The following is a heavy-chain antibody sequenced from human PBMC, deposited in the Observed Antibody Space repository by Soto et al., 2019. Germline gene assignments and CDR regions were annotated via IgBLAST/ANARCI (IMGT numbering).Heavy chain of an antibody. Sequence: EVQLVESGGGPAQFGGSLRLSCAASGFTFSNYWMHWVRQVPGKGLVWVSRIKGDETSTGYADSVKGQFTIFRDNVKNTLYLQMNSLRAEDTAVYYCARGVSGYDGFDYWGQGTLVTVSS. CDR2: IKGDETST. CDR1: GFTFSNYW. D-gene: IGHD5-12*01. CDR3: ARGVSGYDGFDY. V-gene: IGHV3-74*01. J-gene: IGHJ4*02.